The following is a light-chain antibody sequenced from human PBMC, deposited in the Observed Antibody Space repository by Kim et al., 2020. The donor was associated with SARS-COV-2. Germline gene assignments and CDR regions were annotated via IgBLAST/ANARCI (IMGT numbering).Light chain of an antibody. J-gene: IGKJ5*01. CDR3: QQYGGSRIT. CDR1: QSVISSY. CDR2: GTS. V-gene: IGKV3-20*01. Sequence: FPGERATLSCRASQSVISSYLAWYQQKPGQAPRLLIYGTSSRATGITDRFSGSGSGTDFTLSISRLEPEDCAVYYCQQYGGSRITFGQGTRLEIK.